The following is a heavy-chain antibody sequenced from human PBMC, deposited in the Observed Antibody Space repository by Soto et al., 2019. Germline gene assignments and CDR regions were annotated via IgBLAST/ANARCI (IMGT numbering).Heavy chain of an antibody. CDR3: AKEYTSTSRGSFDY. CDR2: ITGSSGRT. Sequence: GSLRLSCAASGFTFSNYAMNWVRQAPGKGLEWVSGITGSSGRTFYADSVKGRFTISRDNSKNTVYLQMNSVRADDTAVYYCAKEYTSTSRGSFDYWGQGALVTVSS. J-gene: IGHJ4*02. D-gene: IGHD1-26*01. V-gene: IGHV3-23*01. CDR1: GFTFSNYA.